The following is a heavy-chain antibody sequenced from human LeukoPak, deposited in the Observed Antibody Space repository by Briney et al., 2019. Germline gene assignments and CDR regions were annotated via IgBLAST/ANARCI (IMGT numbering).Heavy chain of an antibody. V-gene: IGHV4-39*01. CDR1: GGSISSSSYY. D-gene: IGHD3-3*01. CDR3: ARGYVLRRPRDYYYYGMDV. J-gene: IGHJ6*02. CDR2: IYYSGST. Sequence: SETLSLTCTVSGGSISSSSYYWGWIRQPPGKGLEWIGSIYYSGSTYYNPSLKSRVTISVDTSKNQFSLKLSSVTAADTAVYYCARGYVLRRPRDYYYYGMDVWGQGTTVTVSS.